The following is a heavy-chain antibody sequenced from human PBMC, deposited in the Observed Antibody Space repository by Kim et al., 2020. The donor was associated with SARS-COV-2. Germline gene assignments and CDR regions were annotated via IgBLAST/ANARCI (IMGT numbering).Heavy chain of an antibody. V-gene: IGHV1-3*01. CDR1: GYTFTSYA. CDR3: ARAQYYDSSGYYFDY. CDR2: INAGNGNT. Sequence: ASVKVSCKASGYTFTSYAMHWVRQAPGQRLEWMGWINAGNGNTKYSQKFQGRVTITRDTSASTAYMELSSLRSEDTAVYYCARAQYYDSSGYYFDYWGQGTLVTVSS. J-gene: IGHJ4*02. D-gene: IGHD3-22*01.